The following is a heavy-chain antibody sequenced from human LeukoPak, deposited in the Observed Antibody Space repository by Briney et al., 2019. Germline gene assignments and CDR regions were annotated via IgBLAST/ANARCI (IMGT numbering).Heavy chain of an antibody. CDR2: IYYSGST. CDR1: GGSISSGGYY. D-gene: IGHD2-8*01. V-gene: IGHV4-31*03. J-gene: IGHJ4*02. CDR3: ARVGFGTIVQFDY. Sequence: SETLSLTCTVSGGSISSGGYYWSWLRQHPGKGLEWIGYIYYSGSTYYNPSLKSRVTISVDTSKNQFSLKLSSVTAADTAVYYCARVGFGTIVQFDYWGQGTLVTVSS.